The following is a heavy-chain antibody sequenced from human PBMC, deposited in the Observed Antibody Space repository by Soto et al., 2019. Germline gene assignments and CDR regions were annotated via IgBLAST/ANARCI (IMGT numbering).Heavy chain of an antibody. CDR2: ISGSGGST. Sequence: EVQLLESGGGLVQPGGSLRLSCAGSGFTFSSYAMSWVRQAPGKGLEWVSAISGSGGSTYYADSVKGRFTISRDNSKNTLYLQMNSLRAEDTAVYYCAIERGGHGIAAAGDDAFDIWGQGTMVTVSS. J-gene: IGHJ3*02. D-gene: IGHD6-13*01. V-gene: IGHV3-23*01. CDR1: GFTFSSYA. CDR3: AIERGGHGIAAAGDDAFDI.